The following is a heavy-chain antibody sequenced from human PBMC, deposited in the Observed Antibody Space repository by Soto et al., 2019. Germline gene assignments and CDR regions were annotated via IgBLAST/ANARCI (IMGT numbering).Heavy chain of an antibody. V-gene: IGHV2-5*02. D-gene: IGHD3-10*01. Sequence: QITLKESGPTLVKPTQTLTLTCTFSGFSLSTSGVGVGGIRQPPGKALEWLALIYWDDDKRYSPSLKSRLTNTQDTSKNHVVLTMTNMDPGDTAKYYCADGRGSGSYSDAFDIWGQGTMGTVSS. CDR3: ADGRGSGSYSDAFDI. CDR1: GFSLSTSGVG. CDR2: IYWDDDK. J-gene: IGHJ3*02.